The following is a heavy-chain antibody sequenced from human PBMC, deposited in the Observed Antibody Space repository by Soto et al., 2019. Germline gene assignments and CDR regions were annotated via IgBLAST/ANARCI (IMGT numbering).Heavy chain of an antibody. V-gene: IGHV4-59*01. CDR2: SHHSGST. CDR3: ATGSRSSTSDAFDV. Sequence: SATLSLTCTISGCPLLSYYWTWIRQPPGKALEWIGYSHHSGSTNYNSALESRVTMSVDTTRNQFSLKLNSVTAADTAVYFCATGSRSSTSDAFDVWRQGTMVS. D-gene: IGHD2-15*01. CDR1: GCPLLSYY. J-gene: IGHJ3*01.